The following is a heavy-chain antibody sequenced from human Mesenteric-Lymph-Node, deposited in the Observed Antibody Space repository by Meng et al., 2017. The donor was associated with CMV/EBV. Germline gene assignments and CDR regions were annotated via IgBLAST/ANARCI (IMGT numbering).Heavy chain of an antibody. Sequence: ASVKVSCKASGYTFTSYGISWVRQAPGQGLEWMGWISAYNGNTNYAQKLQGRVTMTTDTSTSTAYMELRSLRSDDTAVYYCARGGSANTYYYYGMDVWGQGTTVTVSS. CDR1: GYTFTSYG. CDR3: ARGGSANTYYYYGMDV. D-gene: IGHD2/OR15-2a*01. CDR2: ISAYNGNT. V-gene: IGHV1-18*01. J-gene: IGHJ6*02.